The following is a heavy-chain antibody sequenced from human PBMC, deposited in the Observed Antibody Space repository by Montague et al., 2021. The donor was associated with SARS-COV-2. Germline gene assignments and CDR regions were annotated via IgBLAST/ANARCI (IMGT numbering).Heavy chain of an antibody. CDR1: GFTFSIYS. CDR3: ARSTGHFDY. V-gene: IGHV3-48*02. J-gene: IGHJ4*02. D-gene: IGHD7-27*01. CDR2: ITGTSSLV. Sequence: SLRLSCAASGFTFSIYSMNWVRQAPGKGLEWVSYITGTSSLVHYAVSVKGRFTISRDNAQNSLYLQMNSLRDEDTAVYYCARSTGHFDYWGLGTLVTVSS.